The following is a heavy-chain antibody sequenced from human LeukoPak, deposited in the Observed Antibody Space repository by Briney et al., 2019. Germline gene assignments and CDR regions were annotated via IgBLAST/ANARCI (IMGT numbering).Heavy chain of an antibody. D-gene: IGHD3-16*01. CDR1: GFTFSSSW. V-gene: IGHV3-7*01. J-gene: IGHJ4*02. CDR2: IKGDGSEK. Sequence: PGGSLRLSCAASGFTFSSSWMTWVRQAPGKGLEWLANIKGDGSEKNYVDSVKGRFTISRDNAKNSLFLQMSSLRGEDTALYYCATEHWGPNSWGQGTLVTVSS. CDR3: ATEHWGPNS.